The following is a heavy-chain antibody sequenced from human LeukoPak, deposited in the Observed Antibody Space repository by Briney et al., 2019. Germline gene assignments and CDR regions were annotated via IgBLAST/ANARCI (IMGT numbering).Heavy chain of an antibody. D-gene: IGHD7-27*01. CDR1: EFIFSKYG. CDR3: ARDYVWGSSESDY. V-gene: IGHV3-33*01. CDR2: IQNDGSKK. J-gene: IGHJ4*02. Sequence: GRSLRLSCAASEFIFSKYGMHWVRQARGKGLEWMAYIQNDGSKKYYADSVKGRFTISRDDSKNTLYLHMNSLRVEDTAIYYCARDYVWGSSESDYWGQGTLVTVSS.